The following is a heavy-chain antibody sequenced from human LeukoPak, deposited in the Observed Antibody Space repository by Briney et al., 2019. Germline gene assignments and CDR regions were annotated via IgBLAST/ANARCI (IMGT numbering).Heavy chain of an antibody. V-gene: IGHV1-2*02. Sequence: ASVKVSCKASGYTFTGYYMHWVRQAPGQGLEWMGWINPNSGGTNYAQKFQGRVTMTRDTSISTAYMELSRLRSDDTAVYYCAKVWDILTGYYRRDGWFDPWGQGTLVTVSS. CDR2: INPNSGGT. CDR1: GYTFTGYY. D-gene: IGHD3-9*01. CDR3: AKVWDILTGYYRRDGWFDP. J-gene: IGHJ5*02.